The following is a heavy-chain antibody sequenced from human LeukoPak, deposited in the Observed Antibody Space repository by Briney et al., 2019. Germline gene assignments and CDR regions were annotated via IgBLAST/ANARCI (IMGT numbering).Heavy chain of an antibody. CDR3: AKTGYGSGWLPPDY. J-gene: IGHJ4*02. V-gene: IGHV3-23*01. CDR1: GFTFSSYA. D-gene: IGHD6-19*01. Sequence: PGGSLRLSCAASGFTFSSYAMSWVRQAPGKGLEWVSAISGSGGSTYYADSVKGRFTISRDNSKNTLYLQMNSLRAEDTAVYYCAKTGYGSGWLPPDYWGQGTLVTVSS. CDR2: ISGSGGST.